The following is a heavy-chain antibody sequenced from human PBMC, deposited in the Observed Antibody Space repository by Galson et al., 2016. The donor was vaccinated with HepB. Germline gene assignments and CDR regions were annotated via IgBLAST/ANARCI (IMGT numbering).Heavy chain of an antibody. CDR2: IYYSGST. V-gene: IGHV4-39*07. D-gene: IGHD3-16*01. J-gene: IGHJ6*02. CDR1: GDSISRSSYY. CDR3: ATHLRGAWYVGGGNYYYGMDV. Sequence: ETLSLTCTVSGDSISRSSYYWGWIRQSPGRGLAWIGSIYYSGSTNYNPSLKSRVTISVDRTKNQFSLKLSSATAAEPAGYFWATHLRGAWYVGGGNYYYGMDVWGQGTTVTVSS.